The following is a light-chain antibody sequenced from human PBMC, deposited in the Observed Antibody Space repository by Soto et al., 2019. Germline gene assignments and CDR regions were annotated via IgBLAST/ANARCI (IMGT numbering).Light chain of an antibody. CDR1: SGHSSYI. CDR3: ETWDFNTRV. Sequence: QSVLTQSSSASASLGSSVKLTCTLSSGHSSYIIAWHQQQPGKAPRYLMKLEGSGSYNKGSGVPDRFSGSSSGADRYLTISNRPFEDEADYYCETWDFNTRVFGGGTELTVL. CDR2: LEGSGSY. J-gene: IGLJ3*02. V-gene: IGLV4-60*02.